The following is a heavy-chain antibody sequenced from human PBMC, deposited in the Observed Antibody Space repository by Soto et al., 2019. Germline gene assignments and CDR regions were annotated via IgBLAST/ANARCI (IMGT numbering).Heavy chain of an antibody. Sequence: QVHLVQSGAEVKKPGASVKVSCKASAYTFTSYGITWVRQAPGQGLEWVGWIVTYNGNTNSAQKLQGRLTLTTDTSTNTAYMELRSLTSDDTAVYYCARGPQSSGWRGKWFDAWGQGTLVTVSS. CDR2: IVTYNGNT. D-gene: IGHD6-19*01. CDR3: ARGPQSSGWRGKWFDA. J-gene: IGHJ5*02. V-gene: IGHV1-18*01. CDR1: AYTFTSYG.